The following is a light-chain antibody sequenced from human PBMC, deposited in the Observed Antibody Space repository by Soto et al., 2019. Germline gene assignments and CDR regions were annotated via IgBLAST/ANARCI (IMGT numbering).Light chain of an antibody. V-gene: IGKV3-20*01. CDR2: GAS. Sequence: EIVLAQSPGTLSLSPGQGATLSCRASQSVSNNFLVCYQHKPGQAPRVLIYGASRRATGIPDRCSGSGSYTDVTLIISRLEPEDFVVYYCQQHGNSPNTFGQGTRLEIK. CDR3: QQHGNSPNT. J-gene: IGKJ5*01. CDR1: QSVSNNF.